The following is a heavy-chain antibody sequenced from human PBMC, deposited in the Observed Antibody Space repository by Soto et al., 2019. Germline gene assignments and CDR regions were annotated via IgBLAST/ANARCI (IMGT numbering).Heavy chain of an antibody. V-gene: IGHV3-33*01. CDR2: IWNDGSDK. D-gene: IGHD3-9*01. J-gene: IGHJ6*02. CDR3: ARALGTGTGYYVLPLYYYCLDV. Sequence: QVQLVESGGGVVQPGRSLRLSCTASGFSLSTYGMHWVRQAPGKGLEWVAVIWNDGSDKYHADSVKGRFTVSRDNSKNTLYLQMNSLRVEDTAVYYCARALGTGTGYYVLPLYYYCLDVWGQGTTVTVSS. CDR1: GFSLSTYG.